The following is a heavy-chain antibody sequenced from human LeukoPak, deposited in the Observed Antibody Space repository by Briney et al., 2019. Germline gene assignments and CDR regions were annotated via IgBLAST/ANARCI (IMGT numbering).Heavy chain of an antibody. Sequence: QTGGSLRLSCAASGFTFSSYAMSWVRQAPGKGLEWVSAISGSGGSTYYADSVKGRFTISRDNSKNTLYLQMNSLRAEDTAVYYCAKFIIVVVPAAPDAFDIWGQGTMVTVSS. CDR3: AKFIIVVVPAAPDAFDI. CDR1: GFTFSSYA. V-gene: IGHV3-23*01. CDR2: ISGSGGST. D-gene: IGHD2-2*01. J-gene: IGHJ3*02.